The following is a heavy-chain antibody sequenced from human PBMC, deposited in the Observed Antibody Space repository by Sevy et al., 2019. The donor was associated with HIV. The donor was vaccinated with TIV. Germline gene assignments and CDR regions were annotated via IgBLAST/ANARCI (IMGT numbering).Heavy chain of an antibody. J-gene: IGHJ4*02. CDR2: IKQDESEK. D-gene: IGHD3-16*01. CDR1: GFRFTDYW. Sequence: GGSLRLSCAASGFRFTDYWMSWVRQTPGKGLEWVATIKQDESEKYYVDSVKGRFAISRDNGKNSVSLQMNGLRVEDTALYYCAREVGGINWRPYYFDSWGQGTLVTVS. V-gene: IGHV3-7*01. CDR3: AREVGGINWRPYYFDS.